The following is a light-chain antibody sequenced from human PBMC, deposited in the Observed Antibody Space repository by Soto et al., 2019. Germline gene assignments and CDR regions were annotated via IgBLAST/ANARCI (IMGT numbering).Light chain of an antibody. J-gene: IGKJ5*01. V-gene: IGKV3-15*01. CDR3: HQYNNRPPCP. CDR2: GGS. CDR1: QSVSSK. Sequence: EIVVTQSPSTLSEYHWERATLSCMASQSVSSKLASYQQKPGQEPRRLIYGGSTRAAAIPARCSSSGSGTEFTLTISSLQSEDYAVYYYHQYNNRPPCPFGQGGRLAI.